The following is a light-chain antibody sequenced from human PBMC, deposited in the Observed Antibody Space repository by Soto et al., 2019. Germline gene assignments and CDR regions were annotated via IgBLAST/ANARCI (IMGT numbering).Light chain of an antibody. CDR1: QSIGTW. J-gene: IGKJ1*01. CDR2: DVS. Sequence: DIPMTQSPSTLSASVGDGVTITCRASQSIGTWLAWYQQKPGKAPKVLIYDVSTLKSGVPSRFSGSASGTEFTLSISSLQPDDFATYYCQQYKSYWTFGQGTKVEIK. V-gene: IGKV1-5*01. CDR3: QQYKSYWT.